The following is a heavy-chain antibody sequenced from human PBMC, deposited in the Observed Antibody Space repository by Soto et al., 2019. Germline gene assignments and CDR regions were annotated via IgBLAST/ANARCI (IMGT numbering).Heavy chain of an antibody. CDR3: ARGSAWSIAAAGSLHY. CDR2: VSYDGSNQ. Sequence: QVQLVESGGGVVQPGRSLRLSCAASGFTFSTYVMHWVRQAPGKGPEWVGVVSYDGSNQHYADSVKGRITISSDNSKNTLSLQMTSLRPEDTAVYYCARGSAWSIAAAGSLHYWGQGTLVTVSS. D-gene: IGHD6-13*01. CDR1: GFTFSTYV. J-gene: IGHJ4*01. V-gene: IGHV3-30-3*01.